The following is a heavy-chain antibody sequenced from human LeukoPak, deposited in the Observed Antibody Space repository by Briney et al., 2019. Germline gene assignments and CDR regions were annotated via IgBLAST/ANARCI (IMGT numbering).Heavy chain of an antibody. D-gene: IGHD3-10*01. Sequence: PSETLSLTCTVSGGSIRSYYWSWIRQPPGKGLEWIGYIYYSGSTNYNPSLKSRVTISVDTSKNQFSLKLSSVTAADTAVYYCARDPYYYGSGSYYKFGYWGQGTLVTVSS. J-gene: IGHJ4*02. CDR1: GGSIRSYY. CDR3: ARDPYYYGSGSYYKFGY. CDR2: IYYSGST. V-gene: IGHV4-59*12.